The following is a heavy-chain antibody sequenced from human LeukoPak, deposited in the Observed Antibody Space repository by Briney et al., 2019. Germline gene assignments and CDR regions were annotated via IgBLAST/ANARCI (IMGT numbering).Heavy chain of an antibody. J-gene: IGHJ4*02. CDR1: GGSISSYY. Sequence: SETLSLTCTVSGGSISSYYWSWIRQPPGKGLEWIGYIYTSGSTNYNPSLKRRVTISVATSKTQFSLKLSSVTAADTAVYYCARADSSGWYRYFDYWGQGTLVTVSS. V-gene: IGHV4-4*09. D-gene: IGHD6-19*01. CDR2: IYTSGST. CDR3: ARADSSGWYRYFDY.